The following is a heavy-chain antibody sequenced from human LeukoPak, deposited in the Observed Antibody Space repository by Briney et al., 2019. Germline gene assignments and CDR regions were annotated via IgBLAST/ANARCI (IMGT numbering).Heavy chain of an antibody. J-gene: IGHJ4*02. D-gene: IGHD3-16*01. CDR1: GGSINNYY. V-gene: IGHV4-59*12. CDR2: ISYSGST. Sequence: PSETLSLTCTVSGGSINNYYWSWIRQPPGKGLEWIAYISYSGSTNYNPSLKSRVTISVDKSKNQFSLKLSSVTAADTAVYYCARVGRGDYVWGSYSFDYWGQGTLVTVSS. CDR3: ARVGRGDYVWGSYSFDY.